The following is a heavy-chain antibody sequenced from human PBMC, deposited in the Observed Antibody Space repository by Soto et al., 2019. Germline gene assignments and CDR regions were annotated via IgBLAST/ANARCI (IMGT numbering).Heavy chain of an antibody. D-gene: IGHD3-10*01. CDR3: CARWFGDY. CDR2: IYYSGST. Sequence: QVQLQESGPGLVKPSQTLSLTCTVSGGSISSGGYYWSWIRQHPGKGLEWIGYIYYSGSTYYNPSLKSRVTISVDTSKNQFXLXXXXXXXXXXXXXYCARWFGDYWGQGTLVTVSS. V-gene: IGHV4-31*03. J-gene: IGHJ4*02. CDR1: GGSISSGGYY.